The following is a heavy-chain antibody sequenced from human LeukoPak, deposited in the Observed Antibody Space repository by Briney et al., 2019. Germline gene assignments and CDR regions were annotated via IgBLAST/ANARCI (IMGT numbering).Heavy chain of an antibody. D-gene: IGHD3-16*02. CDR1: GDSVRTNNYY. CDR2: IHYSGNT. Sequence: SETLSLTCTVSGDSVRTNNYYWSWIRQPPGEGLEWIGYIHYSGNTNYNTSLKSRVTISVDTSKSQFSLKLSSVTAADTAVYYCARAAVWGSYRSPPYYYYYGMDVWGQGTTVTVSS. J-gene: IGHJ6*02. V-gene: IGHV4-61*01. CDR3: ARAAVWGSYRSPPYYYYYGMDV.